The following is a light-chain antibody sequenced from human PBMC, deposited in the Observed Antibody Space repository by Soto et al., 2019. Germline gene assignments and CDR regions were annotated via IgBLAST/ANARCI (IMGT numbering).Light chain of an antibody. V-gene: IGKV3-15*01. J-gene: IGKJ1*01. CDR1: QSVSSN. CDR2: GAS. Sequence: EIVMTQSPVTLSVSPGKRATVSCRASQSVSSNVAWYQQKPGQAPRLLIYGASARATGTPARFSGSGSGTEITLTISSLQSEDLAVYSCQQYSSWPWTFGQGTKVELK. CDR3: QQYSSWPWT.